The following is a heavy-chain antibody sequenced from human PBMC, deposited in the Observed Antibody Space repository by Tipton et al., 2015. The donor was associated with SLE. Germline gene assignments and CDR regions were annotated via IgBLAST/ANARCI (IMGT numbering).Heavy chain of an antibody. J-gene: IGHJ3*02. Sequence: LRLSCAASGFTFSDYYMSWFRQPPGKGLEWIGDINHSGSTNYNPSLKSRVTISLDTSKNQFSLKLRSVTAADTAVYYCARAPGGSYSSGWDEIGAFDIWGQGTMVTVSS. CDR1: GFTFSDYY. V-gene: IGHV4-34*01. CDR3: ARAPGGSYSSGWDEIGAFDI. D-gene: IGHD6-19*01. CDR2: INHSGST.